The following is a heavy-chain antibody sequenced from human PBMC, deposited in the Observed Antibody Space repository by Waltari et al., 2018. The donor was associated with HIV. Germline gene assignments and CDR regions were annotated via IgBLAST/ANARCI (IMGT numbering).Heavy chain of an antibody. Sequence: EVLLVESGGGLVKLGGSLRLSCEASGFTFSSAWMRWVRQAPGKGLEWGGRIRSESDGATTDYAAPVKDRFSISRDDSKNMVYLEMNSLKTEDTAVYYCTSIFDVLAAIRPGGVWGRGTMVTVSS. J-gene: IGHJ3*01. CDR1: GFTFSSAW. CDR2: IRSESDGATT. V-gene: IGHV3-15*01. D-gene: IGHD2-2*02. CDR3: TSIFDVLAAIRPGGV.